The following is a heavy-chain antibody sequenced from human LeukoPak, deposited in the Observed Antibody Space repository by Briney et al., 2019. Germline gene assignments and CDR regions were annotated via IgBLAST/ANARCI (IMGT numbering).Heavy chain of an antibody. CDR1: GFTFSSYR. J-gene: IGHJ4*02. CDR3: ARALGYCSSTSCYYFDN. Sequence: GGSLRLACAASGFTFSSYRMNWVRQAPGMGLDWVSYLSSRSSTIYYADSVKGRFTISRDNAKNSLYLQMNSLRAEDTAVYYCARALGYCSSTSCYYFDNWGQGTLVTVSS. CDR2: LSSRSSTI. V-gene: IGHV3-48*01. D-gene: IGHD2-2*01.